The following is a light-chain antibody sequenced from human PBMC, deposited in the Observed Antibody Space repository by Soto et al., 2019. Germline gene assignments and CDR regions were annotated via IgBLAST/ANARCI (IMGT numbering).Light chain of an antibody. V-gene: IGKV3-20*01. Sequence: EIVLTQSPGTLSLSPGERATLSCRASQSVSSSYLDWYQQKPGQAPRLLIYGASIRATGIPDRFSGSGSGTAFTLTISRLEAEDFAVYYCQQYGSSLVTFGPGTKVDIK. CDR3: QQYGSSLVT. CDR2: GAS. CDR1: QSVSSSY. J-gene: IGKJ3*01.